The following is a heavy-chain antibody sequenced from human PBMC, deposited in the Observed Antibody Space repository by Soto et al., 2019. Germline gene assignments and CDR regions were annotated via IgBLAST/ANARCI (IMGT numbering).Heavy chain of an antibody. Sequence: SETLSLTCTVSGDSISGGASFWSWIRQPPGKGLEWIANVYYSGSSYYNPSLKSRLTISVDTTKNQFSLQLKSMTAADTAAYYCAKLSCTSSTCYFPGWFDPWGQGTLVTVSS. CDR3: AKLSCTSSTCYFPGWFDP. V-gene: IGHV4-31*03. D-gene: IGHD2-2*01. CDR2: VYYSGSS. J-gene: IGHJ5*02. CDR1: GDSISGGASF.